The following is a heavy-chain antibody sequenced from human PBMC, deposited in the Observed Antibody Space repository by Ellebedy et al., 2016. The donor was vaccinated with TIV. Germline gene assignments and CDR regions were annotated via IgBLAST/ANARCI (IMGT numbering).Heavy chain of an antibody. CDR3: AGERVAVWRSIDY. V-gene: IGHV3-30*03. D-gene: IGHD6-19*01. J-gene: IGHJ4*02. CDR2: ISYDGSNK. CDR1: GFTFSSYG. Sequence: GGSLRLSXAASGFTFSSYGMHWVRQAPGKGLEWVAVISYDGSNKYYADSVKGRFTISRDNSKNTLYLQMNSLRAEDTAVYYCAGERVAVWRSIDYWGQGTLVTVSS.